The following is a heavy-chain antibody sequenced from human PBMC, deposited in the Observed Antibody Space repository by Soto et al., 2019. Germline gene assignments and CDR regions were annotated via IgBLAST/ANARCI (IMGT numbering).Heavy chain of an antibody. J-gene: IGHJ6*02. CDR1: GGSISSYY. V-gene: IGHV4-59*01. CDR3: ARYKSNYYYGMDV. CDR2: IYYSGIT. D-gene: IGHD1-20*01. Sequence: SETLSLTCTVSGGSISSYYWSWIRQPPGKGLEWIGYIYYSGITNYNPSLKSRVTISVYTSKNQFSLKLSSVTAADTAVYYCARYKSNYYYGMDVWGQGTTVTVSS.